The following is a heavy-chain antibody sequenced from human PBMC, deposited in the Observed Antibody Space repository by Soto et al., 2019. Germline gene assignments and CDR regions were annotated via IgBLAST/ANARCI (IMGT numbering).Heavy chain of an antibody. CDR2: ISSSGDPT. CDR1: GFSFSDYY. J-gene: IGHJ4*02. V-gene: IGHV3-11*01. D-gene: IGHD2-21*01. Sequence: GSLRLSCAASGFSFSDYYMTWIRQAPGKGLEWISDISSSGDPTYYADSLRGRFTISRDNAKNSLYLQPNSLRGEDTAVYYCARLLLRPGKFDYWGQGTLVTVSS. CDR3: ARLLLRPGKFDY.